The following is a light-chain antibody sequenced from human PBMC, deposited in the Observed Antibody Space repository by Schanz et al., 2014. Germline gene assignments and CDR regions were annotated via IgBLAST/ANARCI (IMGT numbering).Light chain of an antibody. CDR2: EVT. Sequence: QSALTQPPSASGSPGQSVTISCTGTSSDFGAYNSVSWYQQHPGKAPKVIIYEVTKRPSGVPDRFSGSKSGNTASLTVSGLQAEDEADYYCSSYTITTTWVFGGGTKLTVL. CDR3: SSYTITTTWV. V-gene: IGLV2-8*01. J-gene: IGLJ3*02. CDR1: SSDFGAYNS.